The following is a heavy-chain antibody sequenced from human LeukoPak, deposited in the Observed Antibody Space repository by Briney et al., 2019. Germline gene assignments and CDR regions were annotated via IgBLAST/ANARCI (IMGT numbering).Heavy chain of an antibody. CDR2: IYYSGST. D-gene: IGHD3-10*01. CDR1: GGSISSYY. CDR3: TSSSGSYYYYGMDV. J-gene: IGHJ6*02. V-gene: IGHV4-59*01. Sequence: SETLSLTCNVSGGSISSYYWSWIRQPPGKGLEWIGYIYYSGSTNYNPSLKSRVTISVDTSKNQFSLKLSSVTAADTAVYYCTSSSGSYYYYGMDVWGQGTTVTVSS.